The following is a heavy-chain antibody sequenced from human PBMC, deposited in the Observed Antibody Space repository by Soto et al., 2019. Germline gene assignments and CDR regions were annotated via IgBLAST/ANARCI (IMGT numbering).Heavy chain of an antibody. CDR3: ARGPGIVVVVAATRGWFDP. Sequence: SETLSLTCAVYGGSFSGYYWSWIRQPPGKGLEWIGEINHSGSTNYNPSLKSRVAISVDTSKNQFSLKLSSVTAADTAVYYCARGPGIVVVVAATRGWFDPWGQGTLVTVSS. CDR1: GGSFSGYY. D-gene: IGHD2-15*01. J-gene: IGHJ5*02. CDR2: INHSGST. V-gene: IGHV4-34*01.